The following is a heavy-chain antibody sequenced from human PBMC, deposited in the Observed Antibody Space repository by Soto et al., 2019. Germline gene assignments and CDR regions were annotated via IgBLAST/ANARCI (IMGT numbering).Heavy chain of an antibody. CDR2: ISYDGSNK. CDR1: GFTFSSYA. D-gene: IGHD3-22*01. J-gene: IGHJ4*02. V-gene: IGHV3-30-3*01. CDR3: XGGVEDYYDSSGYLLDY. Sequence: GGSLRLSCAASGFTFSSYAMHWVRQAPGKGLEWVAVISYDGSNKYYADSVKGRFTISRDNSKNTLYLQMNSLRAEDTAVYYCXGGVEDYYDSSGYLLDYWGQGTLVTVSS.